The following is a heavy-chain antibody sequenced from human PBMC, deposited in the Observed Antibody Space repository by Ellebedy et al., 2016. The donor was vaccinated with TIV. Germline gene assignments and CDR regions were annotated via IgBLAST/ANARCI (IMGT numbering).Heavy chain of an antibody. Sequence: MPSETLSLTCTVSGGSISSGDYYWSWIRQPPGKGLEWIGYIYYSGNTYHNPSLKSRVTISVDTSKNQFSLKLSSVTAADTAVYYCARGGDGYIHYWGQGTLVTVS. J-gene: IGHJ4*02. D-gene: IGHD5-24*01. CDR2: IYYSGNT. CDR3: ARGGDGYIHY. V-gene: IGHV4-30-4*01. CDR1: GGSISSGDYY.